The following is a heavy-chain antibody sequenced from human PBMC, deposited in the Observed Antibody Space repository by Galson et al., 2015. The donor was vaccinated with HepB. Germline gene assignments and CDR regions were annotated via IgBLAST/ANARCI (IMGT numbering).Heavy chain of an antibody. V-gene: IGHV3-33*01. Sequence: SLRLSCAASGFTFSSYGMHWVRQAPGKGLEWVAVIWSDGSNKYYADSVKGRFTISRDNSKNTLYLQMNSLRAEDTAVYYCARDRWFGELSYYMDVWGKGTTATVSS. CDR2: IWSDGSNK. D-gene: IGHD3-10*01. CDR1: GFTFSSYG. CDR3: ARDRWFGELSYYMDV. J-gene: IGHJ6*03.